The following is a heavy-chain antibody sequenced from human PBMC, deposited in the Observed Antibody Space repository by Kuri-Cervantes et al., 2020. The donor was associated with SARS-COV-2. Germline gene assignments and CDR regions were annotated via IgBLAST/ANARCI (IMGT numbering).Heavy chain of an antibody. CDR3: ARAAGPAARTSWFDP. D-gene: IGHD2-2*01. J-gene: IGHJ5*02. V-gene: IGHV4-59*10. CDR2: IYTSGST. CDR1: GGSFSGYY. Sequence: SQTLSLTCAVYGGSFSGYYWSWIQQPAGKGLEWIGRIYTSGSTNYNPSLKSRVTISVDTSKNQFSLKLSSVTAADTAVYYCARAAGPAARTSWFDPWGQGTLVTVSS.